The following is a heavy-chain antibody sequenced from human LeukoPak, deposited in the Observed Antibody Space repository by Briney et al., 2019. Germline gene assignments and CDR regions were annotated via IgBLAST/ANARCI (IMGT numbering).Heavy chain of an antibody. J-gene: IGHJ6*03. CDR2: MNPNSGNT. CDR3: ARPRRGYSGYSPARYYYYYMDV. Sequence: GASVKVSCNASGYTFTSYDINWVRQATGQGLEWMGWMNPNSGNTGYAQKFQGRVTMTRNTSISTAYMELSSLRSEDTAVYYCARPRRGYSGYSPARYYYYYMDVWGKGTTVTVSS. V-gene: IGHV1-8*01. D-gene: IGHD5-12*01. CDR1: GYTFTSYD.